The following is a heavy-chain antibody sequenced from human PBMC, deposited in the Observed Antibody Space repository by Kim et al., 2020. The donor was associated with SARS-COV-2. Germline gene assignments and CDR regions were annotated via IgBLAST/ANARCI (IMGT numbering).Heavy chain of an antibody. J-gene: IGHJ4*02. D-gene: IGHD6-19*01. CDR2: ISWYSGVI. Sequence: GGSLRLSCAASGFTFDDYAMHWVRQAPGKGLEWVSGISWYSGVIGYADSVKGRFTVSRDDSKNSLYLQMNSLRARDTAFYYCAKDGGGGWTRRIDYWGQGTLVTVSS. V-gene: IGHV3-9*01. CDR1: GFTFDDYA. CDR3: AKDGGGGWTRRIDY.